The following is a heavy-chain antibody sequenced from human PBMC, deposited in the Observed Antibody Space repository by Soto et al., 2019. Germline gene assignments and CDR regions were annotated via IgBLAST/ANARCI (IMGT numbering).Heavy chain of an antibody. CDR1: CFNCSNAW. Sequence: LPCAAFCFNCSNAWVNWVSKAPVKGLEWVGRIKSKTGGGTTDYAAPVKGRFAISRDDSKNILYLQMNSPKIEDTAVYYFTTESHRTMIVVRFDNWGHGTLVTVSS. CDR3: TTESHRTMIVVRFDN. D-gene: IGHD3-22*01. CDR2: IKSKTGGGTT. J-gene: IGHJ4*01. V-gene: IGHV3-15*07.